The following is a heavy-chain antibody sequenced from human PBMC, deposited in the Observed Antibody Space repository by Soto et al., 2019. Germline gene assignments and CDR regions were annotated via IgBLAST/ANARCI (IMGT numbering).Heavy chain of an antibody. Sequence: SETLSLTCTVSGGSISSYYWSWIRQPPGKGLEWIGYIYYSGSTNYNPSLKSRVTISVDTSKNQFSLKLSSVTAADTAVYYCAKDGQGLHHYYYYYMDVWGKGTTVTVSS. D-gene: IGHD2-15*01. CDR1: GGSISSYY. J-gene: IGHJ6*03. CDR3: AKDGQGLHHYYYYYMDV. CDR2: IYYSGST. V-gene: IGHV4-59*01.